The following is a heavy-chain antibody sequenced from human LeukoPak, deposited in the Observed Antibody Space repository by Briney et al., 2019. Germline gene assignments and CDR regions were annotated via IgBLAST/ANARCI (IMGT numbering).Heavy chain of an antibody. D-gene: IGHD3-9*01. CDR3: TRAREGYDTLTGYFL. J-gene: IGHJ4*02. Sequence: GRSLRLSCTASGFTFGDYAMSWVRQAPGKGLEWVGFIRSKAYGGTTEYAASVKGRFTISRDDSKSIAYLQMNSLKTEDTAVYYCTRAREGYDTLTGYFLWGQGTLVTVSS. V-gene: IGHV3-49*04. CDR2: IRSKAYGGTT. CDR1: GFTFGDYA.